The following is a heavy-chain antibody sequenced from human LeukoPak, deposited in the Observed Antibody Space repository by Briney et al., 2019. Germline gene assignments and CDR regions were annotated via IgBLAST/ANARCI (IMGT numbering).Heavy chain of an antibody. CDR2: ISSSGSTI. CDR1: GFTFSDYY. Sequence: GGSLRLSCAASGFTFSDYYMSWIRQAPGKGLEWVSYISSSGSTIYYADSVKGRFTISRDNAKNSLYLQMNSLRAEDTAVYYCARDLTYYDFWSGYDYWGQGTLATVSS. V-gene: IGHV3-11*01. J-gene: IGHJ4*02. D-gene: IGHD3-3*01. CDR3: ARDLTYYDFWSGYDY.